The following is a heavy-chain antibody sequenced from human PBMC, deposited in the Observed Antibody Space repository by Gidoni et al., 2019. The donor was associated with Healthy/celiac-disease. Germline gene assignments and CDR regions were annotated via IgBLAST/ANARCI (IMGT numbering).Heavy chain of an antibody. CDR1: GGPISSSSYY. D-gene: IGHD1-26*01. Sequence: QLQLQESGPRLVKPSETLSLTCPVSGGPISSSSYYWGWIRQPPGKGLEWIGSIYYSGSTYYNPSLKSRVTISVDTSKNQFSLKLSSVTAADTAVYYCAKGWGGSYFGYWGQGTLVTVSS. CDR2: IYYSGST. J-gene: IGHJ4*02. CDR3: AKGWGGSYFGY. V-gene: IGHV4-39*01.